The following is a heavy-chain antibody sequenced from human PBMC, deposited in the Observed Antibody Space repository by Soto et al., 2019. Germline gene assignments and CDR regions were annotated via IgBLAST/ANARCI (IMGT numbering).Heavy chain of an antibody. CDR1: GFTVSSNY. CDR3: ARSVDYWYFDL. J-gene: IGHJ2*01. D-gene: IGHD5-12*01. CDR2: IYSGGTT. Sequence: EVQLVESGGGLVQPGGSLRLSCAASGFTVSSNYMSWVRQAPGKGLEWVSVIYSGGTTYYADSVKGRFTISRDNSKNTLYLHMNSLRAEDTAVYYCARSVDYWYFDLWGRGTLVTVSS. V-gene: IGHV3-66*01.